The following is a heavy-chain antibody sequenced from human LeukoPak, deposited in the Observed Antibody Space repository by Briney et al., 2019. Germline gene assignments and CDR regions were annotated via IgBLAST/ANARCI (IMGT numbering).Heavy chain of an antibody. CDR2: ISYDGSNK. Sequence: PGGSLRLSCAASGFTFSGYAMHWVRQAPGKGLEWVAVISYDGSNKYYADSVKGRFTISRDNSKDTLYLQMNSLRAEDTAVYYCARESCSSTSCYNAYYYGMDVWGQGTTVTVSS. J-gene: IGHJ6*02. D-gene: IGHD2-2*02. CDR1: GFTFSGYA. CDR3: ARESCSSTSCYNAYYYGMDV. V-gene: IGHV3-30*04.